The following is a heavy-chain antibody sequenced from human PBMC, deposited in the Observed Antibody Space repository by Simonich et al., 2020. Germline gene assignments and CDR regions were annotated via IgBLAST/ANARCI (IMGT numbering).Heavy chain of an antibody. CDR3: ARGKGWKNAFDI. CDR1: GGSFSGYY. Sequence: QVQLQQWGAGLLKPSETLSLTCAVYGGSFSGYYWSWIRQPPGKGLEWIGEINNSGSTNYNPPLKDRVTISVDTSKNQFSLKLSSVTAADTAVYYCARGKGWKNAFDIWGQGTMVTVSS. V-gene: IGHV4-34*01. D-gene: IGHD1-1*01. CDR2: INNSGST. J-gene: IGHJ3*02.